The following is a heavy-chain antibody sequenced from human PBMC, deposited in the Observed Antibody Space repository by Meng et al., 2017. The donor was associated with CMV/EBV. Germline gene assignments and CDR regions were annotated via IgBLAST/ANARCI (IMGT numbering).Heavy chain of an antibody. CDR3: ARGFRDAGGTYYYYGMDV. CDR1: GYTFTSYD. J-gene: IGHJ6*02. V-gene: IGHV1-8*03. Sequence: ASVKVSCKASGYTFTSYDINWVRQATGQGLEWMGWMNPNSGNTGYAQKFQGRVTITRNTSISTAYMELSSPRSEDTAVYYCARGFRDAGGTYYYYGMDVWGQGTTVTVSS. D-gene: IGHD5-24*01. CDR2: MNPNSGNT.